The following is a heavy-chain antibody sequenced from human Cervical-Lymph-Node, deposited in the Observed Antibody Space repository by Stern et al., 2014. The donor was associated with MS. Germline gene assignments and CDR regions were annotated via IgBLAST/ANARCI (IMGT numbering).Heavy chain of an antibody. V-gene: IGHV1-69*01. CDR1: GGTFSNHA. CDR2: ITPIFARA. CDR3: ARGWSYEILTGYSY. Sequence: QVQLVQSGAEVKKPGSSVKVSCKASGGTFSNHAISWVRQAPGQGLEWMGGITPIFARANYEQKFQGRVTITADESTSTAYMELNSLRSEDTAVYYCARGWSYEILTGYSYWGQGTLVTVSS. D-gene: IGHD3-9*01. J-gene: IGHJ4*02.